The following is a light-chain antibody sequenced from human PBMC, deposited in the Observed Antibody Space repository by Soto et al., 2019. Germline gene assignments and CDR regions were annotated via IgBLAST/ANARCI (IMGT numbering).Light chain of an antibody. CDR3: QQRSYLIT. Sequence: EIVLTQSPATLSLSPGQRATLSCRASQSVNSYLAWYQLKPGQAPRLLIYDTSNRATGIPDRFSGSGSGTDFTLTIGSLEPEDFAVYYCQQRSYLITFGQGTRLEIK. CDR2: DTS. V-gene: IGKV3-11*01. CDR1: QSVNSY. J-gene: IGKJ5*01.